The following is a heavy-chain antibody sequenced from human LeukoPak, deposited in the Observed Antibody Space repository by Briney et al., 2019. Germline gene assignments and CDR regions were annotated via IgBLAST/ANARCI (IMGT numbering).Heavy chain of an antibody. CDR2: INPSPGST. CDR3: ARDLRVGATKDVFGGAFDV. J-gene: IGHJ3*01. V-gene: IGHV1-46*01. CDR1: GYTFTNYY. Sequence: GASVKVSCKASGYTFTNYYIHWVRQAPGQGLEWMGKINPSPGSTAYAERFQGRVTMTTDTSTSTVYMELSSLRSEDTAVYYCARDLRVGATKDVFGGAFDVWGQGTMVTASS. D-gene: IGHD1-26*01.